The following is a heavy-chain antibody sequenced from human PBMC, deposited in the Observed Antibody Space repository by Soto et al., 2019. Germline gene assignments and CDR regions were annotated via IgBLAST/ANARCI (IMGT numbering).Heavy chain of an antibody. V-gene: IGHV3-23*01. CDR3: AKARCITTDCYVPDY. Sequence: EVQLLESGGGLVQPGGSLRLSCVASGFTFSTYTMSWVRQAPGKGLEWVSVISGSGGRPSYADSVQGRFSISRDNPKSTLYLQMNGLRGEDTARYYCAKARCITTDCYVPDYWGQGTLVTVSS. CDR2: ISGSGGRP. J-gene: IGHJ4*02. D-gene: IGHD3-10*01. CDR1: GFTFSTYT.